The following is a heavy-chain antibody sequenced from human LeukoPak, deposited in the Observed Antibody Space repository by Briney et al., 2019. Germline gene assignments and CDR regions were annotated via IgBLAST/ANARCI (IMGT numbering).Heavy chain of an antibody. CDR2: IIPIFGTA. CDR3: ARANELLRWGDWFDP. J-gene: IGHJ5*02. V-gene: IGHV1-69*13. Sequence: GASVKVSCKASGGTFSSYAISWVRQAPGQGLEWMGGIIPIFGTANYAQKFQGRVTITADESTSTAYMELSSLRSEDTAVYYCARANELLRWGDWFDPWGQGTLVTVSS. D-gene: IGHD4-23*01. CDR1: GGTFSSYA.